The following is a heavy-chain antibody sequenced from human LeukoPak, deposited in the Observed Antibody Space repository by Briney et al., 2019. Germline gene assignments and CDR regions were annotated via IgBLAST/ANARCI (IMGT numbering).Heavy chain of an antibody. J-gene: IGHJ6*02. CDR3: ASTKGGDYAPYYYYGMDV. CDR2: IYSGGST. V-gene: IGHV3-53*01. D-gene: IGHD2-21*02. CDR1: GFTFSSYA. Sequence: GGSLRLSCAASGFTFSSYAMSWVRQAPGKGLEWVSVIYSGGSTYYADSVKGRFTISRDNSKNTLYLQMNSLRAEDTAVYYCASTKGGDYAPYYYYGMDVWGQGTTVTVSS.